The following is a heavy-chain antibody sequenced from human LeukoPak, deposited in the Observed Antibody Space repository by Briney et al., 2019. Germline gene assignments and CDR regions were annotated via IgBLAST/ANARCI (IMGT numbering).Heavy chain of an antibody. J-gene: IGHJ5*02. CDR1: GFTFSDYY. CDR3: ARRLGDYYNWFDP. D-gene: IGHD4-17*01. V-gene: IGHV3-11*01. CDR2: ISSSGSTI. Sequence: GGSLRLSCAASGFTFSDYYMSWIRQAPGKGLEWVSYISSSGSTIYYADSVKGRFTISRDNAKNSLYLQMSSLRAEDTAVYYCARRLGDYYNWFDPWGQGTLVTVSS.